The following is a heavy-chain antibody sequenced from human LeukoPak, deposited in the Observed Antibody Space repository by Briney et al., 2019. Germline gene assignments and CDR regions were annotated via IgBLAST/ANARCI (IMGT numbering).Heavy chain of an antibody. D-gene: IGHD3-22*01. CDR1: GDSLRKSTFY. V-gene: IGHV4-39*07. Sequence: PSETLSLTCTVSGDSLRKSTFYWVWIRQPPGKGPEWIGNIHYSGTTYYNPSLNSRVAISVDTSKNQFSLNLRSVTAADTAIYYCARDGAVSGYSFDYWGQGILVAVSS. J-gene: IGHJ4*02. CDR2: IHYSGTT. CDR3: ARDGAVSGYSFDY.